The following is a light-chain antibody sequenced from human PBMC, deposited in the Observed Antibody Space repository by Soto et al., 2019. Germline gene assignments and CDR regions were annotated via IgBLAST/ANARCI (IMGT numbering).Light chain of an antibody. J-gene: IGLJ7*01. Sequence: QAVVTQEPSLTVSPGGTVTLTCGSSTGAVTSGHYPYWFQQKPGQAPRTLIYDTRNKHSWTPARFSGSLLGGKAALTLSGALPEDEAEYYCLLSCGDAVVFGGGTQLTVL. CDR1: TGAVTSGHY. CDR3: LLSCGDAVV. CDR2: DTR. V-gene: IGLV7-46*01.